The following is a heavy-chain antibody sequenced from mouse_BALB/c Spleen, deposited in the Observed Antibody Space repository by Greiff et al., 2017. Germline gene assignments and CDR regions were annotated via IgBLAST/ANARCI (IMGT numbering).Heavy chain of an antibody. CDR2: ISYSGST. Sequence: EVKLMESGPGLVKPSQSLSLTCTVTGYSITSDYAWNWIRQFPGNKLEWMGYISYSGSTSYNPSLKSRISITRDTSKNQFFLQLNSVTTEDTATYYCASSSYYYGSSYWYFDVWGAGTTVTVSS. CDR1: GYSITSDYA. D-gene: IGHD1-1*01. J-gene: IGHJ1*01. CDR3: ASSSYYYGSSYWYFDV. V-gene: IGHV3-2*02.